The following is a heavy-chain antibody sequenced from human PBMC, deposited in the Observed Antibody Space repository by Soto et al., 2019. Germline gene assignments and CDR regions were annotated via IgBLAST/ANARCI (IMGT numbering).Heavy chain of an antibody. CDR1: GFSLSTNGVG. CDR2: IYWDDSK. V-gene: IGHV2-5*02. D-gene: IGHD1-26*01. J-gene: IGHJ4*02. CDR3: ALKVGGVFVLGY. Sequence: QITLKESGPTLVKPTQTLTLTCTFSGFSLSTNGVGVGWIRQPPGKALEWLALIYWDDSKHYSPSLKSRLTIPKATSIIPVVLTTTNMAPVDTATYYCALKVGGVFVLGYWGQGTLVTVSS.